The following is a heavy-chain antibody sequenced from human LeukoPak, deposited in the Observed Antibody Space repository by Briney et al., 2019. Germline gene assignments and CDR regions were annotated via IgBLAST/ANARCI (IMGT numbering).Heavy chain of an antibody. CDR1: GYIFTSYD. V-gene: IGHV1-8*01. CDR3: ARGWRSSLGNWFDP. Sequence: ASVKVSCKASGYIFTSYDINWVRQATGQGLEWMGWMNPNSGNTGYAQKFQGRVTMTRNTSISTAYMELSSLRSEDTAVYYCARGWRSSLGNWFDPWGQGTLVTVSS. J-gene: IGHJ5*02. CDR2: MNPNSGNT. D-gene: IGHD6-13*01.